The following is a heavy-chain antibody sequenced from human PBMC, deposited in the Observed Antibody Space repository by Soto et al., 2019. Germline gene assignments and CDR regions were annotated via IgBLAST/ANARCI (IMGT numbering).Heavy chain of an antibody. V-gene: IGHV3-11*01. D-gene: IGHD3-3*01. J-gene: IGHJ6*02. CDR3: ARDLVLRFFGPANYYYYGMDV. Sequence: GGSLRLSCAASGFTFSDYYMSWIRQAPGKGLEWVSYISSSGSTMYYADSVKGRFTISRDNAKNSLYLQMNSLRAEDTAVYYCARDLVLRFFGPANYYYYGMDVWGQGTTVTVSS. CDR2: ISSSGSTM. CDR1: GFTFSDYY.